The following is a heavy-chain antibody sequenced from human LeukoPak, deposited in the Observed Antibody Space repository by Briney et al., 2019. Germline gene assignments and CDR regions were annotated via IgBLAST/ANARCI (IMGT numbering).Heavy chain of an antibody. D-gene: IGHD4/OR15-4a*01. Sequence: SETLSLTCTVSGGSISSDYWSWIRQPAGKGLEWIGRIFTSGSTSYNPSLKSRVTMSLDTSKNQFSLKLSSVTAADTAVYFCSRGGANDLWGQGTLVTVSS. CDR2: IFTSGST. V-gene: IGHV4-4*07. CDR1: GGSISSDY. CDR3: SRGGANDL. J-gene: IGHJ5*02.